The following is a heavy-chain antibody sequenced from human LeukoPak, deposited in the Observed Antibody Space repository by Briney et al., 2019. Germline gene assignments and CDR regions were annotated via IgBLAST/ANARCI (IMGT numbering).Heavy chain of an antibody. J-gene: IGHJ4*02. CDR2: ISSSSSYI. D-gene: IGHD6-13*01. CDR1: EFTFGSHA. CDR3: ASEGSSIVAAVSFDY. V-gene: IGHV3-21*01. Sequence: PGGSLRLSCAGSEFTFGSHAMNWVRQAPGKGLEWVSSISSSSSYIYYADSVKGRFTISRDNAKNSLYLQMNSLRAEDTAVYYCASEGSSIVAAVSFDYWGQGTLVTVSS.